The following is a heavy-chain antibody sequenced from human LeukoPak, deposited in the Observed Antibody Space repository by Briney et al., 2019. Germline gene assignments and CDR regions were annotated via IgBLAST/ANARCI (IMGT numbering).Heavy chain of an antibody. V-gene: IGHV1-69*01. Sequence: GSSVKVSCKASGGTLSSYAISWVRQAPEQGLEWMGGIIPIFGTANYAQKFQGRVTITADESTSTAYMELSSLRSEDTAVYYCARIVPICSSTSCYDVWGKGTTVTVSS. CDR1: GGTLSSYA. CDR2: IIPIFGTA. D-gene: IGHD2-2*01. CDR3: ARIVPICSSTSCYDV. J-gene: IGHJ6*04.